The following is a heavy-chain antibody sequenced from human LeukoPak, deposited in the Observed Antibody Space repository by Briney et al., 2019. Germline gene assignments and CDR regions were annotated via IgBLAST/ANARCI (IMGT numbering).Heavy chain of an antibody. CDR3: VWSSSGYRGGFDY. D-gene: IGHD3-22*01. CDR2: INSDGSST. Sequence: GGSLRLSCAASGFTFSTYWMHWVRQAPGRGPVCVSRINSDGSSTNYADSVKGRFTISRDNAKNTLYLQMNSLRAEDTAVYYCVWSSSGYRGGFDYWGQGTLVTVSS. J-gene: IGHJ4*02. CDR1: GFTFSTYW. V-gene: IGHV3-74*01.